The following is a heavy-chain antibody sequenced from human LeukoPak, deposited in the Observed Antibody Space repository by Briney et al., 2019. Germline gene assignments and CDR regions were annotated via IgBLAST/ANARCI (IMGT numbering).Heavy chain of an antibody. Sequence: GGSLRLSCAASGFTFSSYGMHWVRQAPGKGLEWVAVIWYDGSNKYYADSVKGRFTIPRDNSKNTLYLQMNSLRAEDTAVYYCARDAVAGTFDYWGQGTLVTVSS. J-gene: IGHJ4*02. CDR3: ARDAVAGTFDY. CDR2: IWYDGSNK. CDR1: GFTFSSYG. V-gene: IGHV3-33*01. D-gene: IGHD6-19*01.